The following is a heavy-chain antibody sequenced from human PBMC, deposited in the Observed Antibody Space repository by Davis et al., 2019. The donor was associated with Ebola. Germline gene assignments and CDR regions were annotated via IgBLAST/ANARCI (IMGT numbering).Heavy chain of an antibody. CDR1: GFTFSSYG. CDR3: AREPYMNGNYWGGFDY. V-gene: IGHV3-30*03. J-gene: IGHJ4*02. CDR2: VGFDGDYN. Sequence: GESLKISCAASGFTFSSYGMSWVRQAPGKGLEWLSGVGFDGDYNSYADSVRGRFTITRDNSKNPLYLQLNSLRAEDTAVYYCAREPYMNGNYWGGFDYWGQGTLVTVSS. D-gene: IGHD1-26*01.